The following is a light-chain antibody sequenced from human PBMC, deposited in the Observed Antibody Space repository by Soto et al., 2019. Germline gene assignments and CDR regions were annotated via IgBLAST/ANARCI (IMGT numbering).Light chain of an antibody. CDR1: NSNIGSNT. V-gene: IGLV1-44*01. CDR3: AAWDDSLNGWV. Sequence: QSVLTQPPSASGTPGQRVTISCSGRNSNIGSNTVSWYQQLPGTAPKVLIYSSDQRPSGVPDRFSASKSGTSASLAISGLQSADEADYYCAAWDDSLNGWVFGGGTQLTVL. J-gene: IGLJ3*02. CDR2: SSD.